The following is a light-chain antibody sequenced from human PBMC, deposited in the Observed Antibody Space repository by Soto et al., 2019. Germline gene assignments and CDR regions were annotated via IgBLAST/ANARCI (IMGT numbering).Light chain of an antibody. CDR2: SNN. J-gene: IGLJ2*01. CDR1: SSNIGSNT. Sequence: QSVLTQPPSASGTPGQRVTISCSGSSSNIGSNTVNWYQQLPGTAPKLLIYSNNQRPSGVPDRFSGSKSGTSASLAISGLQSEDEAEYYCAAWDDSLSGQVVFGGGTKLTVL. V-gene: IGLV1-44*01. CDR3: AAWDDSLSGQVV.